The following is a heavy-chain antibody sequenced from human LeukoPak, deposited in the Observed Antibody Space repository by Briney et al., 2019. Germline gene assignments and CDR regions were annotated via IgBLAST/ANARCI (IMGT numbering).Heavy chain of an antibody. CDR3: ARHRGSSDDY. J-gene: IGHJ4*02. CDR2: IYYSGST. V-gene: IGHV4-39*01. CDR1: GGSISSSSYY. Sequence: PSETLSLTCTVSGGSISSSSYYWGWIRQPPGKGLEWIGSIYYSGSTYYNPSLKSRVTISVDTSKNQFSLKLSSVTAADTAVYYCARHRGSSDDYWGQGTLVTVSS. D-gene: IGHD6-6*01.